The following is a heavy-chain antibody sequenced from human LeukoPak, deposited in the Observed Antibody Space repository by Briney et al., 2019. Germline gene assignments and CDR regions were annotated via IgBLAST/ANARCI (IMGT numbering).Heavy chain of an antibody. CDR1: GFTFDDYA. Sequence: GGSLRLSCAASGFTFDDYAMHWVRQAPGKGLEWVSGISWNSGSIGYADSVKGRFTISRDNAKNSLYLQMNSLRAEDTALYYCARYSSGCFQHWGQGTLVTVSS. CDR3: ARYSSGCFQH. J-gene: IGHJ1*01. V-gene: IGHV3-9*01. D-gene: IGHD6-19*01. CDR2: ISWNSGSI.